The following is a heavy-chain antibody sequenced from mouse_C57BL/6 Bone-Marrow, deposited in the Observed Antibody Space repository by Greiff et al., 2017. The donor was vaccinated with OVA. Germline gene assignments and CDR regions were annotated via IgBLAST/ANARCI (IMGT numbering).Heavy chain of an antibody. Sequence: VQLQQSGTVLARPGASVKMSCKTSGYTFTRYWMHWVKQRPGQGLEWIGAIYPGNSDTSYNQKFKGKAKLTAVTSASTAYMELSSLTNEDSAVYYCTTTSYYYGSGGFAYWGQGTLVTVSA. J-gene: IGHJ3*01. CDR1: GYTFTRYW. V-gene: IGHV1-5*01. CDR2: IYPGNSDT. CDR3: TTTSYYYGSGGFAY. D-gene: IGHD1-1*01.